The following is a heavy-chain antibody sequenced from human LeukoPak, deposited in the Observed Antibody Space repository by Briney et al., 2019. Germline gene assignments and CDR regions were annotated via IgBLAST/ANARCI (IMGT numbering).Heavy chain of an antibody. Sequence: GGSLRLSCAASGFTFSDYYMSWIRQAPGKGLEWVSYISSSSSTIYYADSVKGRFTISRDNAKNSLYLQMNSLRAEDTAVYYCARDLIWSITMIAPRGDDYWGQGTLVTVSS. J-gene: IGHJ4*02. CDR3: ARDLIWSITMIAPRGDDY. CDR1: GFTFSDYY. D-gene: IGHD3-22*01. CDR2: ISSSSSTI. V-gene: IGHV3-11*04.